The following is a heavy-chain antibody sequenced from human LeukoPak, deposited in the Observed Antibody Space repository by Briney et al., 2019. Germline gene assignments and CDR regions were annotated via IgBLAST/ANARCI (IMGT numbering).Heavy chain of an antibody. J-gene: IGHJ4*02. CDR3: ARNLGGSYFDY. D-gene: IGHD3-16*01. CDR1: GFTFSSYA. V-gene: IGHV3-30*01. CDR2: ISYDGSNK. Sequence: GGSLRLSCAASGFTFSSYAMHWVRQAPGKGLEWVAVISYDGSNKYYADSVKGRFTISRDNSKNMLYLQMNSLRAEDTAVYYCARNLGGSYFDYWGQGTLVTVSS.